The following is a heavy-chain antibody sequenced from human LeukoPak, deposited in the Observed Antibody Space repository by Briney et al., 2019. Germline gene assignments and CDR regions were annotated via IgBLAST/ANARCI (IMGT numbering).Heavy chain of an antibody. CDR3: ANPPQDIVVVPAAEGRP. Sequence: PGGSLRLSCAASRFAFHNYAMTWIRQAPERGLEWVSSISVDGGDIKYTDSAKGRFTISRDNSKGTLYLQMDSLRVEDTAVYYCANPPQDIVVVPAAEGRPWGQGTLVTVSS. CDR2: ISVDGGDI. J-gene: IGHJ4*02. CDR1: RFAFHNYA. D-gene: IGHD2-2*01. V-gene: IGHV3-23*01.